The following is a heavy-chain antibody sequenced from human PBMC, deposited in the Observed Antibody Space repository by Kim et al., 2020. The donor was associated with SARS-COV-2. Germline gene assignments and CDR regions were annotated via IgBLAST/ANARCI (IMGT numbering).Heavy chain of an antibody. CDR2: YAT. J-gene: IGHJ4*02. Sequence: YATAYAASVKGRFTISRDDAKNTAYLQMNSLRTEDTAVYYCTSVWGTFDYWGQGALGTVSS. CDR3: TSVWGTFDY. D-gene: IGHD3-16*01. V-gene: IGHV3-73*01.